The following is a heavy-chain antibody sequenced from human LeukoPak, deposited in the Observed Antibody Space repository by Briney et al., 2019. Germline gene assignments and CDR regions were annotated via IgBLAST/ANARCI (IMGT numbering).Heavy chain of an antibody. CDR2: INPNSGGT. CDR1: GYTFTVYY. V-gene: IGHV1-2*06. CDR3: ARERRYCSGGSCYPHNWFDP. Sequence: ASVTVSCTASGYTFTVYYMHWVRQAPGQGLEWMGRINPNSGGTNYAQKFQGRVTMTRDTSISTAYMELSRLRSDDTAVYYCARERRYCSGGSCYPHNWFDPWGQGTLVTVSS. J-gene: IGHJ5*02. D-gene: IGHD2-15*01.